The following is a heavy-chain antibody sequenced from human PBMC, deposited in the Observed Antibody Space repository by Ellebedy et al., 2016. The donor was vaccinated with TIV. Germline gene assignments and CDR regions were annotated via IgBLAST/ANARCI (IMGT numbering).Heavy chain of an antibody. Sequence: GGSLRLSCAASGFTFSIYAMHWVRQAPGKGLEWVAVISYDGSNKYYADSVKGRFTFSRDNSKNTLYLQMNSMRAEDTAVYYCARDRQVAVSPWYYNYYGMDVWGQGTTVTVSS. CDR3: ARDRQVAVSPWYYNYYGMDV. CDR2: ISYDGSNK. V-gene: IGHV3-30-3*01. J-gene: IGHJ6*02. D-gene: IGHD2-15*01. CDR1: GFTFSIYA.